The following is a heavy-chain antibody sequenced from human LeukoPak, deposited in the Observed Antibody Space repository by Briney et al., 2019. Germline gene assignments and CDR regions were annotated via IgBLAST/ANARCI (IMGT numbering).Heavy chain of an antibody. Sequence: GASVKVSCKASGYTFTSYGISWVRQAPGQGLEWMGWISAYNGNTNYAQKLQGRVTMTTDTSTSTDYMELRSLRSDDTAVYYCARDLYYYDSSGSGYWGQGTLVTVSS. CDR1: GYTFTSYG. CDR2: ISAYNGNT. J-gene: IGHJ4*02. CDR3: ARDLYYYDSSGSGY. V-gene: IGHV1-18*01. D-gene: IGHD3-22*01.